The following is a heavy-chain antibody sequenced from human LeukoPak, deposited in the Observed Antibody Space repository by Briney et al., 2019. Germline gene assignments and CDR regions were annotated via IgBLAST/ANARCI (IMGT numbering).Heavy chain of an antibody. CDR2: IRYDGSNK. V-gene: IGHV3-30*02. D-gene: IGHD6-13*01. CDR1: GFTFSSYG. CDR3: AKVSVAAAGGDY. Sequence: GGSLRLSCAASGFTFSSYGMHWVRQAPGKGLEWVAFIRYDGSNKYYADSVKGRFTISRDNSKNTLYRQMNSLRAEDTAVYYCAKVSVAAAGGDYWGQGTLVTVSS. J-gene: IGHJ4*02.